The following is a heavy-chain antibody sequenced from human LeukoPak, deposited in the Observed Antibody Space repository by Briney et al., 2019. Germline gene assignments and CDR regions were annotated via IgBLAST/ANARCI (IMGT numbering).Heavy chain of an antibody. CDR2: IYYSGNT. Sequence: SETLSLTSTVPGGSISGSNRSWIRHPLGKGLERIGHIYYSGNTNYNPSLRSRVTISVDTSKNHFSLKLSSVTAADTAVYYCARVGGWEPKLHGVTFDYLGQGTLVTVSS. CDR1: GGSISGSN. CDR3: ARVGGWEPKLHGVTFDY. D-gene: IGHD1-26*01. J-gene: IGHJ4*02. V-gene: IGHV4-59*08.